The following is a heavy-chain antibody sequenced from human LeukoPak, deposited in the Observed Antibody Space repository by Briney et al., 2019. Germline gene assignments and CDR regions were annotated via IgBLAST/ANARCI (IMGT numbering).Heavy chain of an antibody. CDR2: IWYDGSNK. J-gene: IGHJ2*01. Sequence: GGSLRLSCAASGFTFSSYGMHWVRQAPGKGLEWVAVIWYDGSNKYYPDSVQGRFTISRDNSKNTLYLQVNSLRAEDTAVYYCTRDRSMSGWYIDLWGRGTLVTVSS. CDR3: TRDRSMSGWYIDL. CDR1: GFTFSSYG. D-gene: IGHD2/OR15-2a*01. V-gene: IGHV3-33*01.